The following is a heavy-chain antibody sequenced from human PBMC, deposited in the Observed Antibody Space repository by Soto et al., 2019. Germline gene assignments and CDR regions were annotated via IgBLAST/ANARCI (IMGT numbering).Heavy chain of an antibody. CDR3: TTLGAYYYDSSGYRPQGDY. J-gene: IGHJ4*02. CDR2: IRSKANSYAT. Sequence: GGSLRLSCAASGFTFSGSAMHWVRQASGKGLEWVGRIRSKANSYATAYAASVKGRFTISRDDSKNTAYLQMNSLKTEDTAVYYCTTLGAYYYDSSGYRPQGDYWGQGTLVTVSS. CDR1: GFTFSGSA. D-gene: IGHD3-22*01. V-gene: IGHV3-73*01.